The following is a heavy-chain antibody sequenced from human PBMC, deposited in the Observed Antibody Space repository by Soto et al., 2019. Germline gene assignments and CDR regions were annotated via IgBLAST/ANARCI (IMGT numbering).Heavy chain of an antibody. CDR2: IIPMLGIA. CDR1: GGTFSTYS. CDR3: SIGSWSGEVFDI. D-gene: IGHD2-21*01. V-gene: IGHV1-69*02. Sequence: QVQLVQSGAEVKKPGSSVKVSCKDSGGTFSTYSMFWVRQAPGQGLEWMGRIIPMLGIANYAQRFQDRVTITADKSPATAYMELSSLRSEDTALYYCSIGSWSGEVFDIWGQGKMVTVSS. J-gene: IGHJ3*02.